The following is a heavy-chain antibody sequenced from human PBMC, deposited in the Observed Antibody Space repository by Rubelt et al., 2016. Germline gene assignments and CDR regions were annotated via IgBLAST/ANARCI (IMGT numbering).Heavy chain of an antibody. CDR2: INHSGST. Sequence: DGLEWIGEINHSGSTNYNPSLKSRVTISVDTSKNQFSLKLSSVTAADTAMYYCARFRTVTTYYYYGMDVWGQGTTVTVSS. V-gene: IGHV4-34*01. D-gene: IGHD4-17*01. J-gene: IGHJ6*02. CDR3: ARFRTVTTYYYYGMDV.